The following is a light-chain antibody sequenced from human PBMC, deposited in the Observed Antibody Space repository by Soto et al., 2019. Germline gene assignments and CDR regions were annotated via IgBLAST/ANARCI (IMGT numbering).Light chain of an antibody. CDR1: QGISSY. Sequence: AIRMTQSPSSLSASTGDRVTITCRASQGISSYLDWYQQKPGKAPKLLIYAASTLQSGVPSRFSGSGSGTDFTLTISCLQSEDFATYYCQQYYSYPAYTFGQGTKLEIK. CDR3: QQYYSYPAYT. J-gene: IGKJ2*01. CDR2: AAS. V-gene: IGKV1-8*01.